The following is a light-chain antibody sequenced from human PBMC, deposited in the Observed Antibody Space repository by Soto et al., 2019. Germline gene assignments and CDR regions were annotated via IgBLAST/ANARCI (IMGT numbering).Light chain of an antibody. CDR1: QSISNY. CDR3: QQSYSTPLT. CDR2: AAS. Sequence: DIQMTQSPSSLSASVGDRVTITCRAGQSISNYLNWYQQKPGKAPKLLIYAASNLQSGVPSRFSGSGSGTDFTLTISSLQPEDFATYYCQQSYSTPLTFGGGTKVDIK. V-gene: IGKV1-39*01. J-gene: IGKJ4*01.